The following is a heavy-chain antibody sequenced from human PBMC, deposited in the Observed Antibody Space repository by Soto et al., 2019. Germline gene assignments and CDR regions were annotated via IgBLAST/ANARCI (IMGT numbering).Heavy chain of an antibody. D-gene: IGHD5-18*01. J-gene: IGHJ4*02. Sequence: PGGSLRLSCAASVFTFSSYGMHWVRQAPGKGLEWVAVISYDGSNKYYADSVKGRFTISRDNSKNTLYLQMNSLRAEDTAVYYCAKDLSRVGDTLALDYWGQGTLVTV. V-gene: IGHV3-30*18. CDR2: ISYDGSNK. CDR1: VFTFSSYG. CDR3: AKDLSRVGDTLALDY.